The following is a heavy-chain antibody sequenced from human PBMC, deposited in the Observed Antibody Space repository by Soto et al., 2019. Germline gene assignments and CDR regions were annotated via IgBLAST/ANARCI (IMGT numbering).Heavy chain of an antibody. D-gene: IGHD5-12*01. CDR1: GGTFSSYT. J-gene: IGHJ4*02. CDR2: IIPILGIA. V-gene: IGHV1-69*02. Sequence: QVQLVQSGAEVKKPGSSVKVSCKASGGTFSSYTISWVRQAPGQGLECMGRIIPILGIANYAQKFQGRVTITADKSTSPAYMELSSLRSEDTAVYYCASIVAPGGFDYWGQGTLVTVSS. CDR3: ASIVAPGGFDY.